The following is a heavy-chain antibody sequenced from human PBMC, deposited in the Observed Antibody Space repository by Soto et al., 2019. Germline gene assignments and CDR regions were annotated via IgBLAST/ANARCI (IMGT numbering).Heavy chain of an antibody. Sequence: PGGSLRLSCAASGFTITYYGMHWVRQAPGKGLEWVAALSSDGISEYYADSVKGRFSVSRDNIKNSMFLQISSLKGEDTAVYFCARNFAPQGQYNFDYWGQGPLVTVSS. V-gene: IGHV3-33*01. CDR1: GFTITYYG. CDR2: LSSDGISE. CDR3: ARNFAPQGQYNFDY. J-gene: IGHJ4*02. D-gene: IGHD5-18*01.